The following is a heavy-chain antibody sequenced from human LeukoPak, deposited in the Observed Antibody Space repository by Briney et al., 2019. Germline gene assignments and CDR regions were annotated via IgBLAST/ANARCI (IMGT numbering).Heavy chain of an antibody. D-gene: IGHD2-15*01. CDR1: GFTFSKDD. J-gene: IGHJ2*01. CDR3: TKEFCGSRAAYAGGSYYDF. V-gene: IGHV3-13*01. Sequence: GGSLRLSCAASGFTFSKDDFHWVRQAPGKGLEWVAAIGVTGDTYYADSVKGRFTISREDAANSLYLQMRSLGAGDTALYYCTKEFCGSRAAYAGGSYYDFWGRGALVTVSS. CDR2: IGVTGDT.